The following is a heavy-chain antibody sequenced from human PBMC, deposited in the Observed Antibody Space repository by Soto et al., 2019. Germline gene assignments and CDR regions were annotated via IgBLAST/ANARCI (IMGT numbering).Heavy chain of an antibody. J-gene: IGHJ4*02. Sequence: QVQLQESGPGLVKPSQTLSLTCTVSGGSISSGGYYWSWIRQHPGKGLEWIGYIYYSVSTYYNPSLKSRVTISVDTSKNQFSLKLSSVTASDTAVYYCARGGYTAMAGLFDYWGQGPLVTVSS. CDR2: IYYSVST. D-gene: IGHD5-18*01. V-gene: IGHV4-31*03. CDR1: GGSISSGGYY. CDR3: ARGGYTAMAGLFDY.